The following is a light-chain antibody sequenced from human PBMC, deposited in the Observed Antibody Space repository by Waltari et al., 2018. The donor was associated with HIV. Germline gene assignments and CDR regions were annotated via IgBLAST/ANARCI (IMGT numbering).Light chain of an antibody. Sequence: QSVLTQPPSVSGAPGQRVTISCTGSSSNIGADYHVNWYQQLPGTAPKLLIYGYNNRPSGVPERLSGSKSGTSASLAITGLQAEDEADYYCHSYDSSLDGWVFGGGTKLTVL. CDR3: HSYDSSLDGWV. V-gene: IGLV1-40*01. J-gene: IGLJ3*02. CDR2: GYN. CDR1: SSNIGADYH.